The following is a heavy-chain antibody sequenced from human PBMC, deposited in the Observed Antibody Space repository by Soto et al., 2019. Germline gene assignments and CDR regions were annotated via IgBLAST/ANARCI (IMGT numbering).Heavy chain of an antibody. D-gene: IGHD4-17*01. CDR2: ISYDGTNK. CDR3: AKDLQSYGDYDYYCYGMDV. V-gene: IGHV3-30*18. CDR1: GFTFSTYG. Sequence: QVQLVESGGGEVQPGRSLTISCAASGFTFSTYGMHWVRQTPGKRLEWVAVISYDGTNKFYSDSVNGRFTISRDKFKNTRTLQMNSLRADDTAVYSCAKDLQSYGDYDYYCYGMDVWGLGTRVTVSS. J-gene: IGHJ6*02.